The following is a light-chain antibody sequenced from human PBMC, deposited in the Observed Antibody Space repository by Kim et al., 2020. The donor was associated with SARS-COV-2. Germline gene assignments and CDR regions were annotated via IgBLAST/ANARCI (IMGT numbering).Light chain of an antibody. CDR1: SSDVGGYNY. J-gene: IGLJ2*01. V-gene: IGLV2-14*03. CDR2: DVS. CDR3: SSYTSSSVV. Sequence: PGQSITISWPGTSSDVGGYNYVSWYQQHPGKAPKLMIYDVSNRPSGVSNRFSGSKSGNTASLTISGLQAEDEADYYCSSYTSSSVVFGGGTQLTVL.